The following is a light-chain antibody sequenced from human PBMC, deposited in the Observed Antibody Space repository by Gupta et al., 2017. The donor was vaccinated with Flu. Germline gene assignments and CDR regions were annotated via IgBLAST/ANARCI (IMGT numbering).Light chain of an antibody. Sequence: SALTQPRSVSGSPGQSVTISFPGRSSDVGGYKYVSWYQQNPGKAPSLMIHDGSRRTAGAPGRFSGSKAGNTASLTISGPQAEEDAEYYCCSYAGSDTWVFGGGTKRTVL. CDR1: SSDVGGYKY. CDR3: CSYAGSDTWV. J-gene: IGLJ3*02. CDR2: DGS. V-gene: IGLV2-11*01.